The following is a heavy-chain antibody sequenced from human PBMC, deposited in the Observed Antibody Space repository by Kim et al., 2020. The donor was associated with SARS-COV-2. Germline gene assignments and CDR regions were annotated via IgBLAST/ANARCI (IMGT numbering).Heavy chain of an antibody. J-gene: IGHJ5*02. CDR2: ISRSSNYI. Sequence: GGSLRLSCAASGFTFSTYTMSWVRQAPGKGLEWVSCISRSSNYIYYADSEKGRFTISRDNAKNSLYLQLNSLRAEDTAVYYCARDKVEGANDWFDPWGQGTLVTVSS. V-gene: IGHV3-21*01. CDR3: ARDKVEGANDWFDP. CDR1: GFTFSTYT. D-gene: IGHD2-15*01.